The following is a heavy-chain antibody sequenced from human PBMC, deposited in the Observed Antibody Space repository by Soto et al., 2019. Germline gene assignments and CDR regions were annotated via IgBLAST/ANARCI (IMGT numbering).Heavy chain of an antibody. D-gene: IGHD6-19*01. Sequence: ASVKVSSKASGYTFTTYGVSWVRQAPGQGLEWMGWISAYNGNTNYAQRIQGRVTLTTDISTSTAYMELRSLRSDDTAVYYCARAAQVAVAGTVDLWGRGTLVTVSS. V-gene: IGHV1-18*01. CDR3: ARAAQVAVAGTVDL. CDR2: ISAYNGNT. J-gene: IGHJ5*02. CDR1: GYTFTTYG.